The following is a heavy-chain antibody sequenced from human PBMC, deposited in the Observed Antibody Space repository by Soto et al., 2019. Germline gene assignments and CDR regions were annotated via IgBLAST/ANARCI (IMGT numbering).Heavy chain of an antibody. CDR3: ARDGPRGMVARGG. CDR1: GFTVSSNY. CDR2: IYSGGST. J-gene: IGHJ4*02. D-gene: IGHD1-26*01. V-gene: IGHV3-53*01. Sequence: EVQLVESGGGLIQPGGSLRLSCAASGFTVSSNYMSWVRQAPGKGLEWVSVIYSGGSTYYADSVKGRFTISRDNSKNTLYLQMNSLRAEDTAVYYCARDGPRGMVARGGWGQGTLVTVSS.